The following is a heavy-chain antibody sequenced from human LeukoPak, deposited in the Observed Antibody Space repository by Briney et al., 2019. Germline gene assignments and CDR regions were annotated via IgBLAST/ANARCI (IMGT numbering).Heavy chain of an antibody. CDR3: ARDGTNTDEYSGYDLTPGFDY. CDR1: GGSISSYY. CDR2: IYYSGST. V-gene: IGHV4-59*01. J-gene: IGHJ4*02. Sequence: SETLSLTCTVSGGSISSYYWSWIRQPPGKGLEWIGYIYYSGSTNCNPSLKSRVTISVDTSKNQFSLKLSSVTAADTAVYYCARDGTNTDEYSGYDLTPGFDYWGQGTLVTVSS. D-gene: IGHD5-12*01.